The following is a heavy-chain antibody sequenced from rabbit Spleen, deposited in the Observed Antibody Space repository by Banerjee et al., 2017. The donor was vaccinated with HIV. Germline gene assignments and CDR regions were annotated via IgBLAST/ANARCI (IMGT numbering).Heavy chain of an antibody. CDR2: IHGGSKNNI. J-gene: IGHJ4*01. CDR3: ARDAGSGHYIDAYFDL. Sequence: QSLEESGGDLVKPGASLTLTCTASGFSFIAGYYMCWVRQAPGKGLEWIACIHGGSKNNIYYASWAKGRFTISKTSSTTVTLQMTSLTVADTATYFCARDAGSGHYIDAYFDLWGPGTLVTVS. CDR1: GFSFIAGYY. V-gene: IGHV1S40*01. D-gene: IGHD8-1*01.